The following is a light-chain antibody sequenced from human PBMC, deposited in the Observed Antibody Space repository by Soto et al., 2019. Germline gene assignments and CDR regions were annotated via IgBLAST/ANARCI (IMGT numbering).Light chain of an antibody. CDR3: QQYNNWPRT. CDR2: RAS. CDR1: QSISSN. V-gene: IGKV3-15*01. J-gene: IGKJ1*01. Sequence: DILMTQSPATLSVSPGDRATLPCRASQSISSNLAWYQQKPGQAPRLLIYRASSRATGIPARFSGSGSGTEFTLTISSLQSEDFAVYYWQQYNNWPRTFGQGTKVEIK.